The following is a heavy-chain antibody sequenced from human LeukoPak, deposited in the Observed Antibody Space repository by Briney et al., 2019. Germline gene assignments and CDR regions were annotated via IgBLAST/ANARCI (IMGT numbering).Heavy chain of an antibody. Sequence: SETLSLTCTVSGGSISSSSYYWGWIRQPPGKGLEWIGSIYYSGSTYYNPSLKSRVTISVDTSKNQFSLKLSSVTAADTAVYYCARHGPYYYGSGSYYKRDYYFDYWGQGTLVTVSS. CDR3: ARHGPYYYGSGSYYKRDYYFDY. CDR1: GGSISSSSYY. V-gene: IGHV4-39*01. CDR2: IYYSGST. J-gene: IGHJ4*02. D-gene: IGHD3-10*01.